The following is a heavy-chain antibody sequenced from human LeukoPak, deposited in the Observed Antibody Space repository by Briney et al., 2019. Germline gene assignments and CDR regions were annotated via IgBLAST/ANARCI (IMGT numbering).Heavy chain of an antibody. J-gene: IGHJ4*02. CDR1: GGTFSSYA. D-gene: IGHD4-23*01. CDR2: IIPIFGTA. Sequence: GASVKVSCKASGGTFSSYAISWVRQAPGQGLEWMGGIIPIFGTANYAQKFQGRVTITADKSTSTAYMELSSLRSEDTAVYYCARDATGGTLGYWVQGTLVTVSS. V-gene: IGHV1-69*06. CDR3: ARDATGGTLGY.